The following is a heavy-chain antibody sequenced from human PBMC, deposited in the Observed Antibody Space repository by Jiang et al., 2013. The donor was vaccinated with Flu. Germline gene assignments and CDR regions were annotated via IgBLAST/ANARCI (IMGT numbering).Heavy chain of an antibody. Sequence: SGAEVKKPGASVKVSCKASGYTFTSYDINWVRQATGQGLEWMGWMNPNSGNTGYVQKFQGRVTMTRNTSISTAYMELSNLRSEDTAVYYCVRVGLPYLRRGSYYYYGMDVWGQGTTVTVSS. CDR3: VRVGLPYLRRGSYYYYGMDV. CDR2: MNPNSGNT. CDR1: GYTFTSYD. D-gene: IGHD3-10*01. J-gene: IGHJ6*02. V-gene: IGHV1-8*01.